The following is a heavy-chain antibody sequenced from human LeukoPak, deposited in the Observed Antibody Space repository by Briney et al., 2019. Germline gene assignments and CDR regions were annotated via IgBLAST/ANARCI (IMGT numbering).Heavy chain of an antibody. CDR3: AKRGIVIRGILVIGYHQEAYHYDY. D-gene: IGHD3-10*01. Sequence: GGSLRLSCVVSGISLSNYAMSWVRQAPGKGLEWVSYISERGGSTAYGDSVKGRFTNSRDNSLNTLYLQMSSLRAEDTAVYFCAKRGIVIRGILVIGYHQEAYHYDYWGQGVLVTVSS. J-gene: IGHJ4*02. CDR1: GISLSNYA. CDR2: ISERGGST. V-gene: IGHV3-23*01.